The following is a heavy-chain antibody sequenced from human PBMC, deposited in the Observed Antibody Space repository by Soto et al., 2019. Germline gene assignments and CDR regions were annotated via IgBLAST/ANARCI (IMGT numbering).Heavy chain of an antibody. CDR2: INHNGST. V-gene: IGHV4-34*01. Sequence: SETLSLTCTVSGGSISSYYWSWIRQPPGKGLEWIGEINHNGSTNYNPSLKSRVTISVDTSKNQFSLKLSSVTAADTAVYYCARRHDYGDYVFDYWGQGTLVTVSS. CDR1: GGSISSYY. D-gene: IGHD4-17*01. CDR3: ARRHDYGDYVFDY. J-gene: IGHJ4*02.